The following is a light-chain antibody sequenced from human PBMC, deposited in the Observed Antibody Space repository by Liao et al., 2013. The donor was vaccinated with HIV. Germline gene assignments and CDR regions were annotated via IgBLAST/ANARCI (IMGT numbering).Light chain of an antibody. CDR1: KIGGKS. CDR2: YDS. J-gene: IGLJ3*02. CDR3: QVWDSPSDHRV. V-gene: IGLV3-21*04. Sequence: SYALTQPPSVSVAPGKTATMTCGGDKIGGKSVHWYKQQPGQAPVLVISYDSERRSGISERFSGSNSGNTATLTISRVEAGDEADYYCQVWDSPSDHRVFGGGTKLTVV.